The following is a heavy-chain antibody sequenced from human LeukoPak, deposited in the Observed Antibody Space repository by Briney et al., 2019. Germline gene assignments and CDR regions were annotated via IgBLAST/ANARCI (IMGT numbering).Heavy chain of an antibody. CDR3: ARGRYDYVWGSYRPFDY. J-gene: IGHJ4*02. Sequence: GASVKVSCKASGYTFTSYAMNWVRQAPGQGLEWMGWINTNTGNPTYAQGFTGRFVFSLDTSVSTAYLQISSLKAEDTAVYYCARGRYDYVWGSYRPFDYWGQGTLVTVSS. V-gene: IGHV7-4-1*02. D-gene: IGHD3-16*02. CDR1: GYTFTSYA. CDR2: INTNTGNP.